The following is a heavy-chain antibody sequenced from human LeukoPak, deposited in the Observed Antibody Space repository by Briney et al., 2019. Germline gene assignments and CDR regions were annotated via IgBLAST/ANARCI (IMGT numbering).Heavy chain of an antibody. J-gene: IGHJ4*02. CDR2: ITSSSNI. D-gene: IGHD4-17*01. CDR3: ARDYYGDYYFDN. CDR1: GFTFSTYS. Sequence: PGECLRLSCAASGFTFSTYSMNWVRQAPGKGLEWISYITSSSNIYYADSVKGRFTISRDNAKNSLYLQMNSLRAEDTAVYYCARDYYGDYYFDNWGQGTLVTVSS. V-gene: IGHV3-48*01.